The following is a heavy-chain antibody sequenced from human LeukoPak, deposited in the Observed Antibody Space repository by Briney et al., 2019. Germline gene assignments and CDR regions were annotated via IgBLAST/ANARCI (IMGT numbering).Heavy chain of an antibody. D-gene: IGHD4-17*01. CDR1: GFTFDDYA. V-gene: IGHV3-9*01. CDR2: ISWNSGSI. CDR3: AKAYYGDYPHFDY. Sequence: GASLRLSCAASGFTFDDYAMHWVRQAPGEGLEWVSGISWNSGSIGYADSVKGRFTISRDNAKNSLYLQMNSLRAEDTALYYCAKAYYGDYPHFDYWGQGTLVTVSS. J-gene: IGHJ4*02.